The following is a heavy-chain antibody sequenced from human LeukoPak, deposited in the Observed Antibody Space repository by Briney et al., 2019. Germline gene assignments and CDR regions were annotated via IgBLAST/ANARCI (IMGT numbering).Heavy chain of an antibody. CDR2: IYYSGST. CDR1: GGSISSGDYY. D-gene: IGHD2-2*01. Sequence: SQTLSLTCTVSGGSISSGDYYWSWIRQPPGKGLEWIGYIYYSGSTYYNPSLKSRVTISVDTSKNQFSLKLNSVIAADTAVYYCARELALVAAIDYWGQGTLVTVSS. CDR3: ARELALVAAIDY. V-gene: IGHV4-30-4*01. J-gene: IGHJ4*02.